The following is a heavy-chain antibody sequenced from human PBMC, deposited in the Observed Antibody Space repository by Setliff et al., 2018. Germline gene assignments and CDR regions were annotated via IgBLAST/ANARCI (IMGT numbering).Heavy chain of an antibody. CDR1: GASISSTYY. CDR2: IYYRGIN. Sequence: PSETLSLTCTVSGASISSTYYWGWVRQSPEKGLEWIGSIYYRGINFSNPSLRSRVTMSVDTSKNQFSLNLTSVTAADTAIYYCARTGTYRYFDYWGQGTRVTVSS. D-gene: IGHD1-1*01. CDR3: ARTGTYRYFDY. V-gene: IGHV4-39*01. J-gene: IGHJ4*02.